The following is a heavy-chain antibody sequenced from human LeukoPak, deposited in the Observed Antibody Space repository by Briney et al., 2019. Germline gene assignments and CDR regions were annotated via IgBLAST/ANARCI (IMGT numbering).Heavy chain of an antibody. CDR3: ARGYCSSTSCYTYYYYYGMDV. CDR1: GGSFSGYY. V-gene: IGHV4-34*01. J-gene: IGHJ6*02. Sequence: SETLSLTCAVYGGSFSGYYWSWIRQPPGKGLEWIGEISHSGSTNYNPSLKSRVTISVDTSKNQFSLKLSSVTAADTAVYYCARGYCSSTSCYTYYYYYGMDVWGQGTTVTVSS. CDR2: ISHSGST. D-gene: IGHD2-2*02.